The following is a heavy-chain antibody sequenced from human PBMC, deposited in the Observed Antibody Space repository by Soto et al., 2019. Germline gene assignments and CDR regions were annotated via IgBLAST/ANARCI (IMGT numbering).Heavy chain of an antibody. CDR2: IWYDGSNK. J-gene: IGHJ4*02. V-gene: IGHV3-33*01. CDR1: GFTFSSYG. CDR3: ARGLREGELELLADFDY. Sequence: GGSLRLSCAASGFTFSSYGMHWVRQAPGKGLEWVAVIWYDGSNKYYADSVKGRFTISRDNSKNTLYLQMNSLRAEDTAVYYCARGLREGELELLADFDYWGQGTLVTVSS. D-gene: IGHD1-7*01.